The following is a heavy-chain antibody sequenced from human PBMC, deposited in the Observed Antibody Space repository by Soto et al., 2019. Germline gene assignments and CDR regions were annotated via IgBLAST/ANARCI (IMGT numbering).Heavy chain of an antibody. CDR3: ARGDYGTGGYPFPYFDY. J-gene: IGHJ4*02. V-gene: IGHV1-2*02. Sequence: HEHLVQSGAEVKRPGASLKVSCKASGYSFTGYYIHWVRQAPGQGLEWMGWINPDSGATNYAQKFQGRVTLTSDTSISTASMDLTSLTSDDTAVYYCARGDYGTGGYPFPYFDYRGQGTLVIVSS. D-gene: IGHD2-8*02. CDR2: INPDSGAT. CDR1: GYSFTGYY.